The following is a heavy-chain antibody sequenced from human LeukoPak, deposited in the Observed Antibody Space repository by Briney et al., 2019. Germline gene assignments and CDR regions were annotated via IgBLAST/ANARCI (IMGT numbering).Heavy chain of an antibody. CDR3: ARDLGDYSYNWFDP. V-gene: IGHV1-2*04. CDR1: GYTFTGYY. D-gene: IGHD4-11*01. Sequence: ASVKVSCKASGYTFTGYYMHWVRQAPGQGLEWTGWINPNSGGTNYAQKFQGWVTMTRDTSISTAYMELSRLRSDDTAVYYCARDLGDYSYNWFDPWGQGTLVTVSS. CDR2: INPNSGGT. J-gene: IGHJ5*02.